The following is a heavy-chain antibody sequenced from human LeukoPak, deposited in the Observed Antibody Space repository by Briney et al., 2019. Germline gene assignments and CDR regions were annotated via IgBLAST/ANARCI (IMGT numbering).Heavy chain of an antibody. Sequence: GGSLRLSCAASGFTFSSYSMNWVRQAPGKGLEWVSSISSSSSYIYYADSVKGRFTISRDNAKNSLYLQMNSLRAEDTAVYYCAKDGHNDWLYYFDYWGQGTLVTVSS. CDR3: AKDGHNDWLYYFDY. CDR1: GFTFSSYS. CDR2: ISSSSSYI. V-gene: IGHV3-21*01. J-gene: IGHJ4*02. D-gene: IGHD3-9*01.